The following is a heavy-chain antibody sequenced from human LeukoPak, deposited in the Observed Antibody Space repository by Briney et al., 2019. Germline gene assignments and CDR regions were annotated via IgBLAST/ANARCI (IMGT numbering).Heavy chain of an antibody. J-gene: IGHJ4*02. D-gene: IGHD2-2*01. V-gene: IGHV3-7*01. CDR1: GFTFSSYW. Sequence: AGGSLRLSCAASGFTFSSYWMSWVRQAPGKGLERVAHMNQDGSERYYVDSVRGRFTISRDNDKNSLYLQMNSLRAEDTAVYYCARDPTRVVVPAAPDYWGQGTLVTVSS. CDR2: MNQDGSER. CDR3: ARDPTRVVVPAAPDY.